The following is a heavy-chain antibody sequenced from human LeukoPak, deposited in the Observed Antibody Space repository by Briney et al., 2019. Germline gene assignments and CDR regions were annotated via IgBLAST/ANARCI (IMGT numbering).Heavy chain of an antibody. CDR3: ARERTDHSGYDY. J-gene: IGHJ4*02. CDR1: GGSISSGDYY. Sequence: SETLSLTCTVSGGSISSGDYYWSWIRQPPGKGLEWIGSINYSGSTYYNPSLKSRVTISIDTSKNQFSLKLSSVTAADTAVYYCARERTDHSGYDYWGQGTLVTVSS. D-gene: IGHD5-12*01. CDR2: INYSGST. V-gene: IGHV4-30-4*01.